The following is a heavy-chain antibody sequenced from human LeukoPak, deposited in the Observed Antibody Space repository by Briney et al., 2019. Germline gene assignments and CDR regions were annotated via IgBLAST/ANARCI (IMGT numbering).Heavy chain of an antibody. CDR3: ARRGKYYDFWSGYPRIYYYYMDV. V-gene: IGHV4-34*01. J-gene: IGHJ6*03. CDR2: INHSGST. Sequence: PSETLSLTCAVYGGSFSGYYWSWIRQPPGKGQECIGEINHSGSTNYNPSLKSRVTISVDTSKNQFSLKLSSVTAADTAVYYCARRGKYYDFWSGYPRIYYYYMDVWGKGTTVTVSS. CDR1: GGSFSGYY. D-gene: IGHD3-3*01.